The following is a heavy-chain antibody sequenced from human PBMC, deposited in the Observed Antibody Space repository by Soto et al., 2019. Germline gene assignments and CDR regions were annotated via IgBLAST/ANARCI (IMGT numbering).Heavy chain of an antibody. D-gene: IGHD6-19*01. CDR1: GGSISSSSYY. CDR2: IYYSGST. V-gene: IGHV4-39*01. CDR3: ARQETAVAGLNWFDP. J-gene: IGHJ5*02. Sequence: SETLSLTCTVSGGSISSSSYYWGWIRQPPGKGLEWIGSIYYSGSTYYNPSLKSRVTISVDTSKNQFSLKLSSVTAADTAVYYCARQETAVAGLNWFDPWGQGTLVTVS.